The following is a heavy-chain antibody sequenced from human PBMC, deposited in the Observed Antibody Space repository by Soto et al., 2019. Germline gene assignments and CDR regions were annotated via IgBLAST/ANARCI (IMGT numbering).Heavy chain of an antibody. CDR2: INQDGSEK. CDR3: STSLDY. Sequence: EVQLVESGGGLVQPGGSLRLSCAASGFTFRNYWMDWVRQAPGKGLEWVANINQDGSEKHYIDSVKGRFTISRDNAKNLLYLQMSSLTAEVSALYYCSTSLDYWGQRSLVTVSS. J-gene: IGHJ4*02. CDR1: GFTFRNYW. V-gene: IGHV3-7*01.